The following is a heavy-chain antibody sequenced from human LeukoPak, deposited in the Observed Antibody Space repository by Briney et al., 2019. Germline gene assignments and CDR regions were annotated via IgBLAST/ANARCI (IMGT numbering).Heavy chain of an antibody. CDR3: TRHEIAAAGKPNYYYYYMDV. J-gene: IGHJ6*03. CDR1: GFTFSDSY. V-gene: IGHV3-73*01. CDR2: IRSKANSYAT. D-gene: IGHD6-13*01. Sequence: QAGGSLRLSCAASGFTFSDSYMTWVRQASGKGLEWVGRIRSKANSYATAYAASVKGRFTISRDDSKNTAYLQMNSLKTEDTAVYYCTRHEIAAAGKPNYYYYYMDVWGKGTTVTVSS.